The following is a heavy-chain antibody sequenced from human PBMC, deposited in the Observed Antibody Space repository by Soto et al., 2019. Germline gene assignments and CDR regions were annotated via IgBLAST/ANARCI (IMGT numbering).Heavy chain of an antibody. J-gene: IGHJ3*01. D-gene: IGHD3-22*01. CDR1: GGSISSGGYY. Sequence: QVQLQESGPGLVKPSQTLSLTCTVSGGSISSGGYYWSWIRQHPGKGLEWIGYIYYSGSTYYNPSLKSRVTISVDTSKNQFSLKLSSVTAADTAVYYCARLEGVGYYDSSGVDFWGQGTMVTVSS. V-gene: IGHV4-31*03. CDR3: ARLEGVGYYDSSGVDF. CDR2: IYYSGST.